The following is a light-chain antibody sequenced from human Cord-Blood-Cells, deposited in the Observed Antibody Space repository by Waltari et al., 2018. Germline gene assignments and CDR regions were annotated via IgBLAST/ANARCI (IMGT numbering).Light chain of an antibody. CDR2: DVS. CDR3: SSYTSSSTFV. V-gene: IGLV2-14*01. J-gene: IGLJ1*01. CDR1: SSDGGGYNY. Sequence: QSPMPQPASASASPGQSITICSPGTSSDGGGYNYFSWYQQPPGKAPKLMIYDVSKRPSGVSNRFSGSKSGNTASLTISGLQAEDEADYYCSSYTSSSTFVFGAGTKLTVL.